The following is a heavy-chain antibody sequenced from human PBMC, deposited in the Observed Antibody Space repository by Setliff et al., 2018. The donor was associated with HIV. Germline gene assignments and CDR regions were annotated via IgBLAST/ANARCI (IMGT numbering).Heavy chain of an antibody. D-gene: IGHD3-3*02. Sequence: PGGSLRLSCAASGFTFSRYWMIWVRQAPGKGLEWVANIDLYGSEKNYVDSVEGRFTISRDNARNSLYLQMDSLRVEDTTVYYCTRKLAPGHGMDVWGQGTTVTVSS. CDR1: GFTFSRYW. CDR2: IDLYGSEK. V-gene: IGHV3-7*01. J-gene: IGHJ6*02. CDR3: TRKLAPGHGMDV.